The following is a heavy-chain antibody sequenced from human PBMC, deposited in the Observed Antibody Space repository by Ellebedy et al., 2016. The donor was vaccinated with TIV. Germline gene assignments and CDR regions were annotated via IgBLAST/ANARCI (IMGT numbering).Heavy chain of an antibody. V-gene: IGHV3-49*04. CDR3: ARGRLEMTTTFDY. J-gene: IGHJ4*02. Sequence: GESLKISCAASGFTFSDHYMDWVRQAPGKGLEWVGIIRSKAFGGTTEYAASVKGRFTVSRDDSKSIAYLQMNSLKTEDTAVYYCARGRLEMTTTFDYWGQGSLVTVSS. CDR1: GFTFSDHY. CDR2: IRSKAFGGTT. D-gene: IGHD5-24*01.